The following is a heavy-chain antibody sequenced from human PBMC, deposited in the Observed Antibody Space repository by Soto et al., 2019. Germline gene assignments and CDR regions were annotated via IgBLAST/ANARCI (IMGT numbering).Heavy chain of an antibody. CDR3: ARQSATSPTYHYYEMDV. CDR2: IYPSDFDT. CDR1: GYTFASYC. D-gene: IGHD1-1*01. Sequence: GESLKISCKGSGYTFASYCIAWVRQMPGKGLEWMGIIYPSDFDTKYSPSFQGQVTISADKSISTAYLQWDSLKASDTAMYYCARQSATSPTYHYYEMDVWGQGTLVTVSS. J-gene: IGHJ6*02. V-gene: IGHV5-51*01.